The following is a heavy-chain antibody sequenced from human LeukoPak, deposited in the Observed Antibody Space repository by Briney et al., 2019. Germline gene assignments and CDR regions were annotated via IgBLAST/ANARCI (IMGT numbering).Heavy chain of an antibody. CDR2: ASHDGDT. CDR3: ARGPVALPNDRLSLFFDF. V-gene: IGHV4-34*01. J-gene: IGHJ4*02. CDR1: GGSFNTYY. D-gene: IGHD2-8*01. Sequence: SETLSLTCAVYGGSFNTYYWTWILQSPDKGLEWIGEASHDGDTNVNPSLRSRVAMSVDASKNQFSLKLTSVTAADTAVYFCARGPVALPNDRLSLFFDFWGQGNLVTVSS.